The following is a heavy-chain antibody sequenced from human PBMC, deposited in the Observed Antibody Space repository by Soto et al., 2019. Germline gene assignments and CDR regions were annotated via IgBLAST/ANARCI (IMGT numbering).Heavy chain of an antibody. CDR2: ISGSGGST. V-gene: IGHV3-23*01. CDR3: AKDGGYSYGYSPRYYYGMDV. D-gene: IGHD5-18*01. CDR1: GFTFTSHN. Sequence: GGSLRLSCAASGFTFTSHNIYWFRQAPGKGLEWVSAISGSGGSTYYADSVKGRFTISRDNSKNTLYLQMNSLRAEDTAVYYCAKDGGYSYGYSPRYYYGMDVWGQGTTVTVSS. J-gene: IGHJ6*02.